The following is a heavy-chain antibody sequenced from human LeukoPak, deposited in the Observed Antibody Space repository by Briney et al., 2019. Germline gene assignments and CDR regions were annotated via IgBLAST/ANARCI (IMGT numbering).Heavy chain of an antibody. D-gene: IGHD3-22*01. J-gene: IGHJ3*02. CDR3: ARDGHRRYHYDSSGRDDAFDI. Sequence: ASVKVSCEASGYTFTNYGISWVRQAPAQGLEWMGWISTYNGHTKYAQTVQGRVTMTRDTSTSTAYMELRSLRSDDTAVYYCARDGHRRYHYDSSGRDDAFDIWGQGTMVTVSS. V-gene: IGHV1-18*01. CDR1: GYTFTNYG. CDR2: ISTYNGHT.